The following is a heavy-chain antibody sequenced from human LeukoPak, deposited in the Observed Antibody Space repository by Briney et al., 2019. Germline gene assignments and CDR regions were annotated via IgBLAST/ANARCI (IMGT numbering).Heavy chain of an antibody. CDR1: GGSISSGSYY. V-gene: IGHV4-61*02. CDR3: AREPPPYDILTGPGVLFDY. CDR2: IYTSGST. J-gene: IGHJ4*02. Sequence: SETLSLTCTVSGGSISSGSYYWSWIRQPAGKGLEWIGRIYTSGSTNYNPSLKSRVTISVDTSKNQLPLKLSSVTAADTAVYYCAREPPPYDILTGPGVLFDYWGQGTLVTVSS. D-gene: IGHD3-9*01.